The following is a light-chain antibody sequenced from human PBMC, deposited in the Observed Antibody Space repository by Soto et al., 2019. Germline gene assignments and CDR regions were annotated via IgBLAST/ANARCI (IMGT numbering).Light chain of an antibody. V-gene: IGLV1-40*01. CDR1: SSNIGAGYD. J-gene: IGLJ1*01. CDR2: GNT. Sequence: QSVLTQPPSVSGAPGQRVTISCTGSSSNIGAGYDVHWYQRLPGTAPKLLIYGNTNRPSGVPDRFSGSKSDTSASLVITGLQAEDEADYYCQPYDSSLITYVFGTGTKLTVL. CDR3: QPYDSSLITYV.